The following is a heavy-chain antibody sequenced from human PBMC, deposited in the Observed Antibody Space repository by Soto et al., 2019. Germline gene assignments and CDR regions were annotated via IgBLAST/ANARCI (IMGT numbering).Heavy chain of an antibody. Sequence: ASVKVSCKASGYTFTSYDINCVRQATGQVLEWMGWMNPNSGNTGYAQKFQGRVTMTRNTSISTAYMELSSLRSEDTAVYYCARGLRIHKNWFDPWGQGTLVTVSS. CDR2: MNPNSGNT. CDR1: GYTFTSYD. J-gene: IGHJ5*02. CDR3: ARGLRIHKNWFDP. V-gene: IGHV1-8*01.